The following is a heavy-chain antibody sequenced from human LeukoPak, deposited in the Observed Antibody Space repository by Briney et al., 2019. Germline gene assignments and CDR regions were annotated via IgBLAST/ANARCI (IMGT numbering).Heavy chain of an antibody. J-gene: IGHJ4*02. D-gene: IGHD3-10*01. V-gene: IGHV4-34*01. CDR1: GGSFSGYY. CDR2: INHSGST. CDR3: ARSITMVRGVIDY. Sequence: PSETLSLTCAVYGGSFSGYYWSWIRQPPGEGLEWIGEINHSGSTNYNPSLKSRVTISVDTSKNQFSLKLSSVTAADTAVYYCARSITMVRGVIDYWGQGTLVTVSS.